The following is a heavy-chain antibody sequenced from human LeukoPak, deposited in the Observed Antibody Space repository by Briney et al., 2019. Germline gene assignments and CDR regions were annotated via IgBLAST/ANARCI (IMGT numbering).Heavy chain of an antibody. Sequence: GRSLRLSCAASGFPFSSYGMHWVRQATGKGLEWVAVKSYESSKKYYVDSVKDRYTITRDNSSNTRYLQMNSLRAEDTVVYYCARESSSSWSSNFDYWGQGTLVTVSS. CDR2: KSYESSKK. D-gene: IGHD6-13*01. J-gene: IGHJ4*02. V-gene: IGHV3-30*03. CDR3: ARESSSSWSSNFDY. CDR1: GFPFSSYG.